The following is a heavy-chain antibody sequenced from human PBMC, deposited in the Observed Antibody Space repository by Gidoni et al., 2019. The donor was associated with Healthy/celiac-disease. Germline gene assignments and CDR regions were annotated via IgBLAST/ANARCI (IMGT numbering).Heavy chain of an antibody. Sequence: QVQLLESGVGFVKPGGSLRLSCAASGFTFSDYYMSWTRQAPGTGPGRVSYISSSGSTIYYADSVKGRLTISRDNAKNSLYLQMNSLRAEDTAVYYCARVPIAAAGLLDYWGQGTLVTVSS. V-gene: IGHV3-11*04. D-gene: IGHD6-13*01. J-gene: IGHJ4*02. CDR3: ARVPIAAAGLLDY. CDR2: ISSSGSTI. CDR1: GFTFSDYY.